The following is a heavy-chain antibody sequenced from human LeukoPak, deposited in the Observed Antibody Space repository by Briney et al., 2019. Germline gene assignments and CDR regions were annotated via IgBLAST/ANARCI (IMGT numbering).Heavy chain of an antibody. D-gene: IGHD3-22*01. Sequence: GRSLRLSCAASGFTFSSYGMHWVRQAPDKELEWVALIWYDGSNKYYADSVKGRFTISRDNSKNTLYLQMNSLRAEDTAVYYCARGFYDYYDSSGDSFDCWGQGTLVTVCS. V-gene: IGHV3-33*01. J-gene: IGHJ4*02. CDR3: ARGFYDYYDSSGDSFDC. CDR2: IWYDGSNK. CDR1: GFTFSSYG.